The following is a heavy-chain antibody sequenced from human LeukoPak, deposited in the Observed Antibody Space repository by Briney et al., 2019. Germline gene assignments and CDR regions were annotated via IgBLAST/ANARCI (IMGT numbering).Heavy chain of an antibody. CDR2: ITSSGEST. CDR1: EFSFSIYA. V-gene: IGHV3-23*01. Sequence: GGSLRLSRAAPEFSFSIYAMSWVRKALGKGLEWFSSITSSGESTYYAGSVKGRFTISRDNSKNTVYLQMNSLRAEDTAVYYCARDRPNYYGSNGHYYQRNGDHWGQGTLVTVSS. D-gene: IGHD3-22*01. CDR3: ARDRPNYYGSNGHYYQRNGDH. J-gene: IGHJ5*02.